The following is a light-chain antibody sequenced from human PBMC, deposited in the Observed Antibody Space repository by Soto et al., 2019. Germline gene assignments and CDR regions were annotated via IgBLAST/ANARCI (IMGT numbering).Light chain of an antibody. J-gene: IGLJ2*01. CDR1: SSNLGAGYD. CDR2: GNN. CDR3: QSYDGSLATSI. V-gene: IGLV1-40*01. Sequence: QSVLTQPPSVSGTPGQRVSISCTGTSSNLGAGYDVHWYQQLPGAAPRLIIFGNNVRPSGVPDRFSGSKSGTSASLAITGLQAEDEAIYHCQSYDGSLATSIFGAGTKVTVL.